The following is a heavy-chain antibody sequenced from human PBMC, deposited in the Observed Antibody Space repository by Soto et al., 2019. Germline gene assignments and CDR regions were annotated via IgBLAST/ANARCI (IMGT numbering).Heavy chain of an antibody. CDR2: ISATGGGT. V-gene: IGHV3-23*01. CDR1: GFKFSSYA. Sequence: GGSLRLSCAASGFKFSSYAMSWVRQAPGKGLEWVSLISATGGGTYYADSVKGRFTISRDNSDNTLYLQVHSLRPEDTAVYYCAKDRRAGGASAFYFVFWGQGAQVTASS. J-gene: IGHJ4*02. D-gene: IGHD3-16*01. CDR3: AKDRRAGGASAFYFVF.